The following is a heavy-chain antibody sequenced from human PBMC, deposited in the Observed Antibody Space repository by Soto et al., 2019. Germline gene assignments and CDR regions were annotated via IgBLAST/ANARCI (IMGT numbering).Heavy chain of an antibody. CDR2: ISSDGGST. D-gene: IGHD3-16*01. CDR3: SRSTHAGAGEDDYHILHSQH. J-gene: IGHJ1*01. Sequence: GGSLRLSCAGSGFTFSNYEMHWVRQAPGKGLEYVSTISSDGGSTYYADSVKSRFTISRDNSKSTLYLHMGSLRVEDMAVYYCSRSTHAGAGEDDYHILHSQH. V-gene: IGHV3-64*02. CDR1: GFTFSNYE.